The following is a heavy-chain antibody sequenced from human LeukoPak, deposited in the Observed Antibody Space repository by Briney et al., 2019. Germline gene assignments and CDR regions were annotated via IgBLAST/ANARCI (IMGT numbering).Heavy chain of an antibody. V-gene: IGHV4-31*03. CDR1: LGSISSGGYY. CDR2: IYYRGST. Sequence: SQTLSLTRTVSLGSISSGGYYGSWIRQHPRKGLEWIGYIYYRGSTFYNPPLKRRVTISGDTPKNLFSLKLRSLTAADMAVYYCATSYYYDSSGYYYHHDAFDIWGQGTMVTVSS. J-gene: IGHJ3*02. D-gene: IGHD3-22*01. CDR3: ATSYYYDSSGYYYHHDAFDI.